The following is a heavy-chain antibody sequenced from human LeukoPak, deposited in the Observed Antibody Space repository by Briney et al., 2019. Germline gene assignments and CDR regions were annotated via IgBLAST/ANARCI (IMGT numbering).Heavy chain of an antibody. CDR2: IIPIFGTA. V-gene: IGHV1-69*01. Sequence: GASVKVSCKASGGTFSSYAISWVRQAPGQGLEWMGGIIPIFGTANYAQKFQGRVTITADESTSTAYMELSSLRSEDAAVYYCAWSYGYSNLDYWGQGTLVTVSS. CDR1: GGTFSSYA. J-gene: IGHJ4*02. CDR3: AWSYGYSNLDY. D-gene: IGHD5-18*01.